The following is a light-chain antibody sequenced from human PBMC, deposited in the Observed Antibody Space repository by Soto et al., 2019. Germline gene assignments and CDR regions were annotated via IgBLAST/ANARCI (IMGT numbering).Light chain of an antibody. Sequence: DIQMTQSPASLSSCVVDIVTITCQASQDITNYLNWYQQKPGKAPKLLIYDASYLETGVPSRFSGSGSGTDFTLTITSLQPEDIATYYCQQFDNVPLTFGGGTKVDIK. CDR3: QQFDNVPLT. V-gene: IGKV1-33*01. CDR2: DAS. CDR1: QDITNY. J-gene: IGKJ4*01.